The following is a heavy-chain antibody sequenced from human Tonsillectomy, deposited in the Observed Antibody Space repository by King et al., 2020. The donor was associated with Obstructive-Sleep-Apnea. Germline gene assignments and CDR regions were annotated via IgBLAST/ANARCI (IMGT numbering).Heavy chain of an antibody. CDR2: ISGSGGTT. CDR1: GFTFSNYA. D-gene: IGHD3-3*01. CDR3: AGGKTGRVIIRAVFDY. V-gene: IGHV3-23*04. Sequence: VQLVESGGGLVQPGGSLRLSCAASGFTFSNYAMSWVRQAPGKGLEWVSGISGSGGTTYYADSVKGRFTISRDNSENTLYLQMNSLRAEDTAVYYCAGGKTGRVIIRAVFDYWGQGTLVTVSS. J-gene: IGHJ4*02.